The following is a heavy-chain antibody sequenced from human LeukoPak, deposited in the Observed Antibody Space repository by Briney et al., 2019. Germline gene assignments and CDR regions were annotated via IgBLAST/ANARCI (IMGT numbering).Heavy chain of an antibody. CDR2: IYYSGST. J-gene: IGHJ3*02. CDR1: GGSISSGSYY. D-gene: IGHD2-2*01. V-gene: IGHV4-39*07. Sequence: PSETLSLTCTVSGGSISSGSYYWGWIRQPPGKGLEWIGSIYYSGSTYYNPSLKSRVTISVDTSKNQFSLKLSSVTAADTAVYYCARAPIVVVPAAHLRGNAFDIWGQGTMVTVSS. CDR3: ARAPIVVVPAAHLRGNAFDI.